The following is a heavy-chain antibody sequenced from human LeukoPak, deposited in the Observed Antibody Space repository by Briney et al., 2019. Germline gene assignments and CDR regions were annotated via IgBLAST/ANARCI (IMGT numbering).Heavy chain of an antibody. V-gene: IGHV3-48*02. D-gene: IGHD1-26*01. J-gene: IGHJ4*02. CDR1: GFTFSTYS. CDR3: ARDALKVWEEREYYFDY. Sequence: HPGGSLRLSCAASGFTFSTYSMNWVRQAPGKGLEWVSYISSSSSTIYYADSVKGRFTISRDNAKNSLYLQMNSLRDEDTAVYYCARDALKVWEEREYYFDYWGQGTLVTVSS. CDR2: ISSSSSTI.